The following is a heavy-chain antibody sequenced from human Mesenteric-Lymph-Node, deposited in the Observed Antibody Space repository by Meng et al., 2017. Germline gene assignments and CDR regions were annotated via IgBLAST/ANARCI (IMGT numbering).Heavy chain of an antibody. J-gene: IGHJ5*02. CDR3: ARDIASSWFYS. Sequence: SETLSLTCSVFGDSMTSRSYYWGWIRQSPGMGLDWIVTIHNSGSTSYNPSLESRVTMSVDMSKKQFSLKLTSVTAADTAIYFCARDIASSWFYSWGQGSLVTVSS. CDR1: GDSMTSRSYY. CDR2: IHNSGST. D-gene: IGHD6-13*01. V-gene: IGHV4-39*07.